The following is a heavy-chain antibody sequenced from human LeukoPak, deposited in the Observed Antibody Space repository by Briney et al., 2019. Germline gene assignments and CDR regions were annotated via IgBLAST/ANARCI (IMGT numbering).Heavy chain of an antibody. CDR2: IIPIFGTA. CDR3: ARRDYYDSSGYYVH. J-gene: IGHJ4*02. V-gene: IGHV1-69*05. D-gene: IGHD3-22*01. Sequence: SVKVSCKASGGTFSSYAISWVRQAPGQGLEWMGGIIPIFGTANYAQKFQGRVTITTDESTSTAYMELSSLRSEDTAVYYCARRDYYDSSGYYVHWGQGTLVTVSS. CDR1: GGTFSSYA.